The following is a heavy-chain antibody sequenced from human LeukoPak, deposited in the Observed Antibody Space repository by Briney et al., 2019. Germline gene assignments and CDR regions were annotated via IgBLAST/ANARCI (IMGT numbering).Heavy chain of an antibody. V-gene: IGHV1-46*01. D-gene: IGHD3-9*01. J-gene: IGHJ4*02. CDR2: INPSGGST. Sequence: ASVKVSCKASGYTFTSYCMHWVRQAPGQGLEWMGIINPSGGSTSYAQKLQGRVTMTTDTSTSTAYMELRSLRSDDTAVYYCARDSGYFDWLLNDRNLDYWGQGTLVTVSS. CDR1: GYTFTSYC. CDR3: ARDSGYFDWLLNDRNLDY.